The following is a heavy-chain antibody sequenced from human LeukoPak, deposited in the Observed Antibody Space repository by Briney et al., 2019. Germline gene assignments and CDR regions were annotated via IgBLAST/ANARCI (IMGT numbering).Heavy chain of an antibody. Sequence: PGGSLRLSCAASGFTFSSYGMHWVRQAPGKGLEWVAVISYDGSNKYYADSVKGRFTIPRDNSKNTLYLQMNSLRAEDTAVYYCAKAQVGYQLLSHMDVWGKGTTVTVSS. CDR3: AKAQVGYQLLSHMDV. CDR2: ISYDGSNK. J-gene: IGHJ6*03. D-gene: IGHD2-2*01. V-gene: IGHV3-30*18. CDR1: GFTFSSYG.